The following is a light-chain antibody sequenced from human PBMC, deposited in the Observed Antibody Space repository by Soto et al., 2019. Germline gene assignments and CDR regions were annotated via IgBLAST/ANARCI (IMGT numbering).Light chain of an antibody. V-gene: IGKV3-11*01. Sequence: IVMTQSPATLSLSPGERAPLSCRASQSVSSFLAWYQQKPGQAPRLLIADASNRANGIPARFSGSGSGTDFTLTISSLEPEDFAVYYCQQRGKWPPTFGQGTKVDI. CDR3: QQRGKWPPT. CDR2: DAS. J-gene: IGKJ1*01. CDR1: QSVSSF.